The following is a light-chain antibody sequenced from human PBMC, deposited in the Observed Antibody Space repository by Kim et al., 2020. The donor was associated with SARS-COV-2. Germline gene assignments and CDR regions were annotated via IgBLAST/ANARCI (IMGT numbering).Light chain of an antibody. CDR3: QQTASFPYT. Sequence: EIVLTQSPDFQSVTPGERVTITCRASQSLGSDLHWYQQKPHQSPKLLIRNVFQSFSGVPSRFSGSGSGRVFTLTINSLEAEDSATYYCQQTASFPYTFGEGTKLEVK. CDR2: NVF. CDR1: QSLGSD. V-gene: IGKV6-21*01. J-gene: IGKJ2*01.